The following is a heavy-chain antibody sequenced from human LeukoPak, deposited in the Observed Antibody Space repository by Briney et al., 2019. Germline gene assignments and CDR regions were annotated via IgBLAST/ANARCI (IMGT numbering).Heavy chain of an antibody. Sequence: ASVKVSCKASGGTFSSYAISWVRQAPGQGLEWMGRIIPILGIANHAQKFQGRVTITADKSTSTAYMELSSLRSEDTAVYYCARGFWSGYYPFDYWGQGTLVTVSS. J-gene: IGHJ4*02. CDR1: GGTFSSYA. V-gene: IGHV1-69*04. CDR3: ARGFWSGYYPFDY. CDR2: IIPILGIA. D-gene: IGHD3-3*01.